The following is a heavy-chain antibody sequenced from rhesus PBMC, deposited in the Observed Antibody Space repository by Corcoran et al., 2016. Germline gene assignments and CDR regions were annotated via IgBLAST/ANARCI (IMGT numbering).Heavy chain of an antibody. CDR2: NDGSGGVT. Sequence: QVQLQESGPGLVKPSETLSLTCAVSGGSISDDYYWSWIRQPPGKGLGWIGNNDGSGGVTNYNPPRKNRFPISIDTSKNQFSLRLSSVTAAEPAVYYCAREARSTPRDYWGQGVLVTVSS. D-gene: IGHD2-15*01. CDR3: AREARSTPRDY. J-gene: IGHJ4*01. V-gene: IGHV4-106*01. CDR1: GGSISDDYY.